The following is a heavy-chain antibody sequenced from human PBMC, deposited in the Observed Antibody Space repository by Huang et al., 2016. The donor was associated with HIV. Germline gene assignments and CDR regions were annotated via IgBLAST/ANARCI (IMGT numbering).Heavy chain of an antibody. V-gene: IGHV5-51*01. Sequence: EVQLAQSGPEVKKPGESLKISCTGSGFSFTNYWIGWVRQMPGKGLEWMGIIYPGDSDTKDSPSFQGQCTIAADKSISTAYLQWSSLKASDTAMYYCVRSTSGYYYRTDYWGQGTLVTVSS. CDR3: VRSTSGYYYRTDY. D-gene: IGHD3-22*01. CDR1: GFSFTNYW. J-gene: IGHJ4*02. CDR2: IYPGDSDT.